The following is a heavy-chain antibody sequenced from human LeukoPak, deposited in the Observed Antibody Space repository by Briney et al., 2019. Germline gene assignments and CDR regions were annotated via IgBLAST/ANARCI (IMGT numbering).Heavy chain of an antibody. D-gene: IGHD3-10*01. J-gene: IGHJ5*02. CDR2: IYYSGST. CDR1: GGSISSSSYY. CDR3: ARDLLLWFGELAGWFDP. Sequence: SETLSLTCTVSGGSISSSSYYWGWIRQPPGKGLEWIGSIYYSGSTYYNPSLKSRVTISVDTSKNQFSLKLSSVTAADTAVYYCARDLLLWFGELAGWFDPWGQGTLVIVSS. V-gene: IGHV4-39*07.